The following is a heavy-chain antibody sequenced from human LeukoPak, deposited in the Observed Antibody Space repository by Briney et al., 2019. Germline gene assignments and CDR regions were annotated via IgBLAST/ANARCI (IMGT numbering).Heavy chain of an antibody. CDR2: ISYDGSNK. D-gene: IGHD1-26*01. V-gene: IGHV3-30*04. Sequence: GGSLRLSCAASGFTFSSYAMHWVRQAPGKGLEWVAVISYDGSNKHYADSVKGRFTISRDNSKDTLYLQMNSLRAEDTAVYYCARNQGSGSYRRNYFDYWGQGTLVTVSS. CDR3: ARNQGSGSYRRNYFDY. J-gene: IGHJ4*02. CDR1: GFTFSSYA.